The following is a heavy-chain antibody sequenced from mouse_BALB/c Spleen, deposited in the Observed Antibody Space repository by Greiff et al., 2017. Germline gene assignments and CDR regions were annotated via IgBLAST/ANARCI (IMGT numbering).Heavy chain of an antibody. J-gene: IGHJ4*01. V-gene: IGHV2-6-7*01. CDR1: GFSFTGYG. CDR3: ASERPVYYGYAMDY. CDR2: IWGDGRT. Sequence: VKLMESGPGLVEPSQSLSITCTASGFSFTGYGVNWVRQPPGKGLEWLGMIWGDGRTDYNSALKYRLSISKDNSKDQVFLKMNSQQTDDTARYYCASERPVYYGYAMDYWGQGTSVTVSS. D-gene: IGHD1-1*01.